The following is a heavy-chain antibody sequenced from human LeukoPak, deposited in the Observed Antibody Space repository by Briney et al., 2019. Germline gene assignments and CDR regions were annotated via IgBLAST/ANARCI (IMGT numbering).Heavy chain of an antibody. CDR3: ARFNWGSSLDY. J-gene: IGHJ4*02. D-gene: IGHD7-27*01. V-gene: IGHV1-2*02. CDR1: GYTFTSYA. Sequence: ASVKVSCKASGYTFTSYAMNWVRQAPGQGLEWMGWINPKSGGTNYAQKFQGRVTMTRDTSISTVYMELSRLRSDDTAVYYCARFNWGSSLDYWGQGTLVTVSS. CDR2: INPKSGGT.